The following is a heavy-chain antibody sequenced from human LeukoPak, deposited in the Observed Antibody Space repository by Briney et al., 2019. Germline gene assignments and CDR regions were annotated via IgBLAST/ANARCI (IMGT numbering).Heavy chain of an antibody. CDR2: IYYSGST. D-gene: IGHD4-17*01. CDR3: ASAHDYGDYALEN. J-gene: IGHJ4*02. Sequence: KPSETLSLTCTVSGGSISSYCWSWIRHPPGKGLEWIGYIYYSGSTNYNPSLQSRVTISVDTSKNQFSLKLSSVTAADTAVYYCASAHDYGDYALENWGQGTLVTVSS. V-gene: IGHV4-59*01. CDR1: GGSISSYC.